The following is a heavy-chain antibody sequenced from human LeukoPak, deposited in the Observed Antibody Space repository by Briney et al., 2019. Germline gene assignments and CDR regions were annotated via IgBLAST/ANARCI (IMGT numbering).Heavy chain of an antibody. CDR3: ARHALIANMGDY. J-gene: IGHJ4*02. CDR1: GGSFSGYY. D-gene: IGHD3-16*01. V-gene: IGHV4-34*01. CDR2: IYYSGST. Sequence: SETLSLTCAVYGGSFSGYYWSWIRQPPGKGLEWIGSIYYSGSTYYNPSLKSRVTISVDTSKNQFSLKLSSVTAADTAVYYCARHALIANMGDYWGQGTLVTVSS.